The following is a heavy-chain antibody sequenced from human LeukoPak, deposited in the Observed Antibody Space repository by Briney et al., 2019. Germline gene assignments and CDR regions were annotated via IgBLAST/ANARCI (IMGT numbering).Heavy chain of an antibody. CDR3: ARSNITMVRGGRGYMDV. D-gene: IGHD3-10*01. CDR2: IIPIFGAA. J-gene: IGHJ6*03. CDR1: GGTFSSYA. Sequence: SVKVSCKASGGTFSSYAISWVRQAPGQGLEWMGGIIPIFGAANYAQKFQGRVTITADESTSTAYMELSSLRSEDTAVYYCARSNITMVRGGRGYMDVWGKGTTVTISS. V-gene: IGHV1-69*13.